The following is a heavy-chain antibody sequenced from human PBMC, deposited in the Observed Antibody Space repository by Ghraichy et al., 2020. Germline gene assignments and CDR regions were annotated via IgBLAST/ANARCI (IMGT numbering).Heavy chain of an antibody. CDR3: ARDIRYSRGPYDY. D-gene: IGHD6-19*01. J-gene: IGHJ4*02. V-gene: IGHV4-39*07. CDR2: IYYSGST. Sequence: SQTLSLTCTVSGGSISSSSYYWGWIRQPPGKGLEWIGSIYYSGSTYYNPSLKSRVTMSVDTSKNQFSLKLTSVTAADTAVYYCARDIRYSRGPYDYWGQGTLVTVSS. CDR1: GGSISSSSYY.